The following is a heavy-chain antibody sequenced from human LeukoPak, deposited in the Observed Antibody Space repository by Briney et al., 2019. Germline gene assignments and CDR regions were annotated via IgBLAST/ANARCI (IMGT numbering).Heavy chain of an antibody. CDR2: IKEDGSEK. CDR3: ARGYTCGY. CDR1: GFTFSAYR. V-gene: IGHV3-7*04. J-gene: IGHJ4*02. Sequence: GGSLRLSCSASGFTFSAYRTSWVRQAPGKGLEWVANIKEDGSEKNYADSVKGRFTISRDNAKNSLYLQMNSLRAEDTAVYYCARGYTCGYWGQGTLVIVSS. D-gene: IGHD5-18*01.